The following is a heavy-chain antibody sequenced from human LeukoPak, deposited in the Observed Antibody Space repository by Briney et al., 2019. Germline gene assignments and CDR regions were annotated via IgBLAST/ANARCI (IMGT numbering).Heavy chain of an antibody. CDR1: GFLFRSNG. CDR3: AKDHGFWSGLLF. D-gene: IGHD3-3*01. J-gene: IGHJ4*02. Sequence: PGGSLRLSCEASGFLFRSNGMHWVRQAPGKGLEWVAFVRSDGNVTKYLDSIEGRFTISRDNSKNILYLQLSDVRPDDSAVYFCAKDHGFWSGLLFWGQGTLVTVSS. CDR2: VRSDGNVT. V-gene: IGHV3-30*02.